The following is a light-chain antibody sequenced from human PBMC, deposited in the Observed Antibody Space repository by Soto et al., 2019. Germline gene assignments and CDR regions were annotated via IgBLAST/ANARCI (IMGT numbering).Light chain of an antibody. CDR3: QQRSNWPPKWT. J-gene: IGKJ1*01. CDR1: QSVSSY. Sequence: EIVLTQSPATLSLSPGERATLSCRASQSVSSYLAWYQQEPGQAPRLLIYDASNRATGIPARFSGCGSGTDFTLTISSLEPEDFAVDYCQQRSNWPPKWTFGQGTKADIK. CDR2: DAS. V-gene: IGKV3-11*01.